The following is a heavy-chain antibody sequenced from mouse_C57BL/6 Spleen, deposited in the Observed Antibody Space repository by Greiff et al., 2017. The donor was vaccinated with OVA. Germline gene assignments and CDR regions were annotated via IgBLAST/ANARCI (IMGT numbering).Heavy chain of an antibody. V-gene: IGHV5-6*01. D-gene: IGHD2-2*01. CDR1: GFTFSSYG. CDR3: ARLGGYDAY. Sequence: EVKLQESGGDLVKPGGSLKLSCAASGFTFSSYGMSWVRQTPDKRLEWVATISSGGSYTYYPDSVKGRFTISRDNAKNTLYLQMSSLKSEDTAMYYCARLGGYDAYWGQGTLVTVSA. CDR2: ISSGGSYT. J-gene: IGHJ3*01.